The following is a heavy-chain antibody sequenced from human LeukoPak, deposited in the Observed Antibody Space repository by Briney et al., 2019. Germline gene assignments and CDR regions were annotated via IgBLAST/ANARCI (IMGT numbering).Heavy chain of an antibody. Sequence: ASVKVSCKASGYTFTRYDINWVRQATGQGLEWIGWVNLKSGNTGSAQKFQGRVTITRDTSINTAYMELSSLRPEDTGVYYRARVDGSPDSWGQGTLVTVSS. J-gene: IGHJ4*02. D-gene: IGHD2-15*01. CDR2: VNLKSGNT. V-gene: IGHV1-8*03. CDR3: ARVDGSPDS. CDR1: GYTFTRYD.